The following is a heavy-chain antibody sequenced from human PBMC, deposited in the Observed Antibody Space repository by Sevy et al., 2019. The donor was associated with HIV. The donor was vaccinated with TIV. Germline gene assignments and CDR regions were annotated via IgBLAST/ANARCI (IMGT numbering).Heavy chain of an antibody. V-gene: IGHV1-18*04. D-gene: IGHD6-19*01. CDR1: GYKVDMYG. J-gene: IGHJ4*01. CDR2: ISTYNGNT. Sequence: ASVKVSCKISGYKVDMYGIAWVRQAPGQGLEWMGWISTYNGNTNYAQNFRGRVTMTTDTSTSVVYMELGGLRPDDTAVYYCARATGMAVAGTGRYFDFWGQGTSVTVSS. CDR3: ARATGMAVAGTGRYFDF.